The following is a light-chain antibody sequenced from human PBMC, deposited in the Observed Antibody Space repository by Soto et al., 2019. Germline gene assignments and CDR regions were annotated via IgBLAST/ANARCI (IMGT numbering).Light chain of an antibody. J-gene: IGKJ1*01. CDR2: KAY. V-gene: IGKV1-5*03. CDR3: QHYNSYSEE. Sequence: DIQMTQSPSTLSASIGDRITIPCRASQTITSWLAWYQQKPGKAPKLMIYKAYTLKSGVTSRFSGSGSGTEFTLTIRSMQHDDFATYYCQHYNSYSEEFGQGTKVDI. CDR1: QTITSW.